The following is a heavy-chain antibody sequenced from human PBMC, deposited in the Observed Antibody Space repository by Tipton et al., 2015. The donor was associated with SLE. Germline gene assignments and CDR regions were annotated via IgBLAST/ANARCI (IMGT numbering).Heavy chain of an antibody. CDR2: ISTSGST. Sequence: TLSLTCTVSGGSIRRHFWSWLRQPPGKGLEWIGRISTSGSTSYNPSLKSRVTMSVDTSKNQISLKLSSVTAADTAVYYCARDQTGLFDYWGQGTLVTVSS. V-gene: IGHV4-4*07. CDR3: ARDQTGLFDY. CDR1: GGSIRRHF. J-gene: IGHJ4*02. D-gene: IGHD1-1*01.